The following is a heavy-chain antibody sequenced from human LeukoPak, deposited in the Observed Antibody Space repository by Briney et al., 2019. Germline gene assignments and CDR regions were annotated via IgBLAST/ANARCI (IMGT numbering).Heavy chain of an antibody. CDR1: GFTFSNYW. J-gene: IGHJ4*02. D-gene: IGHD6-19*01. CDR3: AKDSTYSSGWPHYFDY. CDR2: ISGSGGST. V-gene: IGHV3-23*01. Sequence: GGSLRLSCAASGFTFSNYWMHWVRQAPGKGLEWVSAISGSGGSTYYADSVKGRFTISRDNSKNTLYLQMNSLRAEDTAVYYCAKDSTYSSGWPHYFDYWGQGTLVTVSS.